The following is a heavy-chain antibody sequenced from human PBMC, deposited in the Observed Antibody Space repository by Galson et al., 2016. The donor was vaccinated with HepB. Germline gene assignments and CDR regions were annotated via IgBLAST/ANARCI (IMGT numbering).Heavy chain of an antibody. CDR1: GFTFSDWD. CDR2: ISKTGDTT. CDR3: ASSARGSGSPPGGY. J-gene: IGHJ4*02. Sequence: SLRLSCAASGFTFSDWDFHWVRQAPGKGLDWVAVISKTGDTTFYGDSVKGRFTISRDNSKNTLYLQMNSLRAEDTAVYYCASSARGSGSPPGGYWGQGILVTVSS. D-gene: IGHD3-10*01. V-gene: IGHV3-30-3*01.